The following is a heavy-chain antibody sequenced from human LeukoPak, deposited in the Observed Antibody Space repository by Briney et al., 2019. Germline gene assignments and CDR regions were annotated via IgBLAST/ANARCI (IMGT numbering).Heavy chain of an antibody. J-gene: IGHJ4*02. CDR3: AREGHRRFRDFDY. Sequence: GGSLRLSCAASGFTFSDYSMHWVRQAPGKGLEWLAVIANDGSTRYHADSVQGRFTISRDNSKNTLHLQMDSLRAEDTALYYCAREGHRRFRDFDYWGQGTLVTVSS. CDR2: IANDGSTR. CDR1: GFTFSDYS. D-gene: IGHD3-10*01. V-gene: IGHV3-30-3*01.